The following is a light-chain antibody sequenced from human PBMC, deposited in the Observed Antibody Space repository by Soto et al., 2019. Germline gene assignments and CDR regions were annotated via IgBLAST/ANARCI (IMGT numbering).Light chain of an antibody. J-gene: IGKJ4*01. CDR3: KQRSNWPT. V-gene: IGKV3-11*01. CDR2: DAS. CDR1: QSVSSY. Sequence: EIVLTQSPATLSLSPGERATLSCRASQSVSSYLAWYQQKPGKAPRLLIYDASNRATGIPARFSGSGSGTDFTRTISSLEPEDVPVYYCKQRSNWPTFGGGTKVEIK.